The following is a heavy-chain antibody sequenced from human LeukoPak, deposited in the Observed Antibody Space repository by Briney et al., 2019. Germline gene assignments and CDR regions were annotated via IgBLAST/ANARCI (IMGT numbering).Heavy chain of an antibody. CDR2: ISYSGDT. CDR1: GGSICGYY. Sequence: PSETLSLTCTVSGGSICGYYWSWIRQPAGKGLQWIGYISYSGDTNYNPSLKSRVTISVDPSKNQFSLKLSSVTAADTAVYYCARGDYYYYYYYMDVWGKGTTVTISS. D-gene: IGHD3/OR15-3a*01. CDR3: ARGDYYYYYYYMDV. J-gene: IGHJ6*03. V-gene: IGHV4-59*01.